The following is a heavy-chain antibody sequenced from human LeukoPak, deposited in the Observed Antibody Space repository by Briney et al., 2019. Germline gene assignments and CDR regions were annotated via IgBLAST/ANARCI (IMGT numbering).Heavy chain of an antibody. Sequence: SETLSLTCAVYGGSFSGYYWSWIRQPPGKGLEWIGEINHSGSTNYNPSLKSRVSISVDTSKNQFSLKLSSVTAADTAVYYCARGIAADYWGQGTLVTVSS. J-gene: IGHJ4*02. D-gene: IGHD6-13*01. V-gene: IGHV4-34*01. CDR3: ARGIAADY. CDR2: INHSGST. CDR1: GGSFSGYY.